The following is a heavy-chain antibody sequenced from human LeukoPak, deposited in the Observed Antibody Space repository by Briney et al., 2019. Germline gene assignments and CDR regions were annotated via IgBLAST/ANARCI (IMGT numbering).Heavy chain of an antibody. CDR1: GGTFSSYA. D-gene: IGHD1-26*01. V-gene: IGHV1-69*01. J-gene: IGHJ4*02. CDR2: IIPIFGTA. Sequence: SVKVSCKASGGTFSSYAISWVRQAPGQGLEWMGGIIPIFGTANYAQKFQGRVTITADESTSTAYMELSSLRSEDTAVYYCARGGGSYRLLLEYYFDYWGQGTLVTVSS. CDR3: ARGGGSYRLLLEYYFDY.